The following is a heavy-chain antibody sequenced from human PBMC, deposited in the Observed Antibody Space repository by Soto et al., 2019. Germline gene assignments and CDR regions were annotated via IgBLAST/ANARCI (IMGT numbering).Heavy chain of an antibody. J-gene: IGHJ4*02. CDR2: IDYSGSI. CDR3: TRGLDRAKLGY. V-gene: IGHV4-31*03. CDR1: DGSIDSGSYY. D-gene: IGHD1-26*01. Sequence: QVQLQESGPGLVKPSQTLSLTCTVSDGSIDSGSYYRSWVRQYPGKGLEWIGSIDYSGSIYYSPSLRSRLTMSADTSKNQFSLKLSSVTVADTAVYYCTRGLDRAKLGYWGQGIQVIVSS.